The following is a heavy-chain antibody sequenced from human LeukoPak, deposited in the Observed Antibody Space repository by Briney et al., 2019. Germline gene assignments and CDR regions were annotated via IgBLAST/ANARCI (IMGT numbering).Heavy chain of an antibody. J-gene: IGHJ4*02. V-gene: IGHV4-30-2*01. CDR3: ARGGRMDKSDY. CDR2: IYHSGST. CDR1: GGSISSGGYY. Sequence: SQTLSLTCTVSGGSISSGGYYWSWIRQPPGKGLEWIGYIYHSGSTYYNPSLKSRVTISVDRSKNQFSLKLSSVTAADTAVYYCARGGRMDKSDYWGQGTLVTVSS. D-gene: IGHD2-15*01.